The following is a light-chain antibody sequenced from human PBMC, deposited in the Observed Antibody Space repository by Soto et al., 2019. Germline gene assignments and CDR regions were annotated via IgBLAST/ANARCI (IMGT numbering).Light chain of an antibody. V-gene: IGKV3-11*01. CDR3: QQRSNWPPPGT. CDR2: DAS. CDR1: QSVSSD. Sequence: EIVLTQSPATLSLSPGERATLSCRASQSVSSDLAWYQQKPGQAPRLLIYDASNRATGIPARFSGSGSGTDFTLTISSLEPEEYAVSYWQQRSNWPPPGTVGPGTKVDIK. J-gene: IGKJ3*01.